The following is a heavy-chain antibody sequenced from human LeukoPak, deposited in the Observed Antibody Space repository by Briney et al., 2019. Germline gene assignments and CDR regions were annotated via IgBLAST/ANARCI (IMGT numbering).Heavy chain of an antibody. J-gene: IGHJ6*03. CDR1: GGPIRNFY. Sequence: SETLSLTCDVSGGPIRNFYWTWIRQPVGKEPEWIGRIYSSGSTNYNPSLKSRLTLSVDMSKNQLSLQLRSVTAADTAVYYCARALLVTTSGYFYYMDVWGTGTTVSVSS. CDR2: IYSSGST. CDR3: ARALLVTTSGYFYYMDV. V-gene: IGHV4-4*07. D-gene: IGHD2-8*02.